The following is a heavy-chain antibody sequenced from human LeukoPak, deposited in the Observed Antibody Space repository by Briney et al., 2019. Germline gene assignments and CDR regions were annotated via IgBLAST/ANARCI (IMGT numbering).Heavy chain of an antibody. CDR3: ARGSSGYSNDY. CDR1: GFTFRNYY. Sequence: GRSLRLSCAASGFTFRNYYMHWVRQAPGKGLEWVAVISLDGNNEYYADSVKGRFSLSRDNSMNTLYLQLNSLRTEDTAMYYCARGSSGYSNDYWGQGTLVTVSS. CDR2: ISLDGNNE. J-gene: IGHJ4*02. D-gene: IGHD3-22*01. V-gene: IGHV3-30-3*01.